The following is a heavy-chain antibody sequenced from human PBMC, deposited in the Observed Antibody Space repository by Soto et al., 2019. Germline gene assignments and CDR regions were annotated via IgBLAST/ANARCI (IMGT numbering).Heavy chain of an antibody. CDR2: INPNSGGT. D-gene: IGHD3-16*01. V-gene: IGHV1-2*02. J-gene: IGHJ4*02. CDR1: GYTFTGYY. CDR3: ARGGLRTPLLGGDY. Sequence: QVQLVQSGAEVKKPGASVKVSCKASGYTFTGYYLHWVRQAPGQGLEGMGWINPNSGGTNYAQKFQGRVTMTRDTSSSTAYMELSRLRSDDTAIYYCARGGLRTPLLGGDYWGQGTLVTVSS.